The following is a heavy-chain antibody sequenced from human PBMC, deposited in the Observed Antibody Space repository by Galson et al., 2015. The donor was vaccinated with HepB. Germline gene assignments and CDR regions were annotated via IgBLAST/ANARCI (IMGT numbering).Heavy chain of an antibody. J-gene: IGHJ6*02. CDR3: AKEGYDFWSGYPIGYYGMDV. V-gene: IGHV3-30*18. Sequence: SLRLSCAASGFTFSSYGMHWVRQAPGKGLEWVAVISYDGSNKYYADSVKGRFTISRDNSKNTLYLQMNSLRAEDTAVYYCAKEGYDFWSGYPIGYYGMDVWGQGTTVTVSS. D-gene: IGHD3-3*01. CDR2: ISYDGSNK. CDR1: GFTFSSYG.